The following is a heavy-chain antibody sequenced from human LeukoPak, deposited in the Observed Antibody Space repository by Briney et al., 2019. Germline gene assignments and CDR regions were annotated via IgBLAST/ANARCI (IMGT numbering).Heavy chain of an antibody. CDR2: ISGSGGST. CDR1: GFTFSSYA. V-gene: IGHV3-23*01. CDR3: AKGALYYYDSSGYSDFDY. D-gene: IGHD3-22*01. J-gene: IGHJ4*02. Sequence: PGGSLRLSCAASGFTFSSYAMSWVRQAPGKGLEWVSAISGSGGSTYYADSVKGRFTISRDNSKNTLYLQMNSLRAEDTAVYYCAKGALYYYDSSGYSDFDYWGQGTLVTVSS.